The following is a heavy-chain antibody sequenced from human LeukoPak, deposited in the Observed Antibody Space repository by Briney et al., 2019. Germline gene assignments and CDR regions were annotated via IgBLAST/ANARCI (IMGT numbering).Heavy chain of an antibody. CDR2: IIPIFGTA. D-gene: IGHD5-18*01. Sequence: ASVKVSCKASGGTFSSYAISWVRQAPGQGLERMGRIIPIFGTANYAQKFQGRVTITTDESTSTAYMELSSLRSEDTAVYYCARDTAMAYYMDVWGKGTTVTVSS. CDR1: GGTFSSYA. J-gene: IGHJ6*03. V-gene: IGHV1-69*05. CDR3: ARDTAMAYYMDV.